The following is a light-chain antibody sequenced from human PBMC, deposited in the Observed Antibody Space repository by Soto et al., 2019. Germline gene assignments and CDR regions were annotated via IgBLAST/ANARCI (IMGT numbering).Light chain of an antibody. V-gene: IGKV3-15*01. CDR2: GAS. J-gene: IGKJ3*01. Sequence: EIVMTQSPATLSVSPGERATLSCRASQSVSSNLAWYQQKPGQAPRLLIYGASTRATGIPARFSGSGSGTDFTLTISRLEPEDVSVYYWQQYGSSFTFGPGTKVDIK. CDR1: QSVSSN. CDR3: QQYGSSFT.